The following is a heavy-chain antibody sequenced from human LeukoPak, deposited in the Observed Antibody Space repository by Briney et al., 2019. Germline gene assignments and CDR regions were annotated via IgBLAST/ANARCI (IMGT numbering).Heavy chain of an antibody. Sequence: SCKASGYTFTGYYMHWVRQAPGKGLEWVASIYYDGSDKKYADSVKGRFTINKDNSKNTVYLEMNGLRVDETAVYYCARDRRFYDRSGYFRYWGQGTLVTVSS. CDR2: IYYDGSDK. CDR1: GYTFTGYY. D-gene: IGHD3-22*01. J-gene: IGHJ4*02. CDR3: ARDRRFYDRSGYFRY. V-gene: IGHV3-33*01.